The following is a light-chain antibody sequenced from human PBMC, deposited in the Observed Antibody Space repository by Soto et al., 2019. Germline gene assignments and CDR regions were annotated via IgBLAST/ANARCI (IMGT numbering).Light chain of an antibody. CDR2: DVN. CDR3: TSWTTSTTKI. Sequence: QSVLTQPASVSGSPGQSITISCTGTSSDIGAYNFVSWYQQHPGKAPKLMLYDVNIRPSGVSNRFSGSKSGNTASLTISGLRAEDEADYYCTSWTTSTTKIFGGGTKVTVL. CDR1: SSDIGAYNF. J-gene: IGLJ2*01. V-gene: IGLV2-14*03.